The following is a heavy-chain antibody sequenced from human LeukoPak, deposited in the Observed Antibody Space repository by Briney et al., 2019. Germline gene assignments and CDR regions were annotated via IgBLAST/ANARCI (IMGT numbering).Heavy chain of an antibody. D-gene: IGHD6-6*01. Sequence: SQTLSLTCAISGDSVSSNSAAWNWIRQSPSRGLEWLGRTYCRSKWYNDYAVSVKSRITINPDTSKNQFSLQLNSVTPEDTAVYYCARDRPYSSSSGSNWFDPWGQGTLVTVSS. V-gene: IGHV6-1*01. CDR3: ARDRPYSSSSGSNWFDP. CDR2: TYCRSKWYN. CDR1: GDSVSSNSAA. J-gene: IGHJ5*02.